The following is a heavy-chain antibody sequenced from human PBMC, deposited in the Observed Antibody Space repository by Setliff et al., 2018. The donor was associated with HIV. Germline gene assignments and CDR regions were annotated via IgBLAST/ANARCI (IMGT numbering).Heavy chain of an antibody. D-gene: IGHD2-15*01. V-gene: IGHV1-69*05. J-gene: IGHJ4*02. CDR1: GGTFSSYA. Sequence: SVKVSCKASGGTFSSYAINWVRQAPGQGLEWMGGIISIHRTTNYAQRFQGRVTITTDESATTAYMELNSLNFEDTAVYYCVRRDGGNTDYYFDFWGQGTLVTVSS. CDR2: IISIHRTT. CDR3: VRRDGGNTDYYFDF.